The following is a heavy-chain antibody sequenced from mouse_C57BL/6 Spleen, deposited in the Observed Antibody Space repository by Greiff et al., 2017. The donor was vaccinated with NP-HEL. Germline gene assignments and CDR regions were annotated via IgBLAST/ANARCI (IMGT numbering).Heavy chain of an antibody. CDR1: GYSITSGYY. V-gene: IGHV3-6*01. CDR3: ARDDYDVYYFDY. Sequence: DVQLQESGPGLVKPSQSLSLTCSVTGYSITSGYYWNWIRQFPGNKLEWMGYISYDGSNNYNPSLKNRISITRDTSKNQFFLKLNSVTTEDTATYYCARDDYDVYYFDYWGQGTTLTVSS. CDR2: ISYDGSN. J-gene: IGHJ2*01. D-gene: IGHD2-4*01.